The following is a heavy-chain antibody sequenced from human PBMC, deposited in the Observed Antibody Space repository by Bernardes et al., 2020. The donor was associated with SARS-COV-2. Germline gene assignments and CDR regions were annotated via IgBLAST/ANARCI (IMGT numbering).Heavy chain of an antibody. D-gene: IGHD2-15*01. CDR1: GGSFSGYY. CDR2: INHSGST. V-gene: IGHV4-34*01. Sequence: TLSLTCAVYGGSFSGYYWSWIRQPPGKGLEWIGEINHSGSTNYNPSLKSRVTISVDTSKNQFSLKLSSVTAADTAVYYCARVGGYCSGGSCYSSRRYYFDYWGQGTLVTVSS. CDR3: ARVGGYCSGGSCYSSRRYYFDY. J-gene: IGHJ4*02.